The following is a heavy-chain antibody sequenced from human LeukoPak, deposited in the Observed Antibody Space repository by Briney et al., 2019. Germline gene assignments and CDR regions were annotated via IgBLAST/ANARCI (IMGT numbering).Heavy chain of an antibody. CDR2: INPSGGST. CDR3: ARAKPHYYDSSGYYDY. V-gene: IGHV1-46*01. J-gene: IGHJ4*02. Sequence: GASVKVSCKASGYTFTSYYMHWVRQAPGQGLEWMGIINPSGGSTSYAQKFQGRVTMTRDTSTSTVYMELSSLRSEDTAVYYCARAKPHYYDSSGYYDYWSQGTLVTVSS. CDR1: GYTFTSYY. D-gene: IGHD3-22*01.